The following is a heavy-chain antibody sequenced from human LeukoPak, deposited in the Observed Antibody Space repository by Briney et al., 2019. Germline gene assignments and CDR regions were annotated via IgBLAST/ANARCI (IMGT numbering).Heavy chain of an antibody. V-gene: IGHV3-74*03. Sequence: PGGSLRLSCAASGFTFSSHWVHWVRQAPGKGLVWVSRIDSNGGGATYADSVKGRFTTSRDNGNNTMYLQMNSLRAEDTAIYYCARAKYSSRWSLDYWGQGALVTVSS. CDR2: IDSNGGGA. D-gene: IGHD6-13*01. CDR1: GFTFSSHW. CDR3: ARAKYSSRWSLDY. J-gene: IGHJ4*02.